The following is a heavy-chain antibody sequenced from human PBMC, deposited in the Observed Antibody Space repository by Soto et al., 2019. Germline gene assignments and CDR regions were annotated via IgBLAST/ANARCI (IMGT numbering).Heavy chain of an antibody. D-gene: IGHD3-9*01. CDR3: ASHYDISPSGMDV. CDR2: IDHSDSYT. Sequence: PGESLKISCKGSGYSFTSYWISWVRQMPWKGLEWMGMIDHSDSYTNYSPSFQGHVTISADKSISTAYLQWSSLKASDTAMYYCASHYDISPSGMDVWGQGTTVTVSS. CDR1: GYSFTSYW. V-gene: IGHV5-10-1*01. J-gene: IGHJ6*02.